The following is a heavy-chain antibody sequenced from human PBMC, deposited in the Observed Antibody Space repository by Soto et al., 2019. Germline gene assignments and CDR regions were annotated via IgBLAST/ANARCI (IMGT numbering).Heavy chain of an antibody. D-gene: IGHD3-22*01. CDR3: AKSTEQYDSSGYYLFDY. Sequence: GGSLRLSCAASGFTFSSYAMHWVRQAPGKGLEWVAVISYDGSNKYYADSVKGRFTISRDNSKNTLYLQMNSLRAEDTAVYYCAKSTEQYDSSGYYLFDYWGQGTLVTVSS. CDR1: GFTFSSYA. V-gene: IGHV3-30-3*02. J-gene: IGHJ4*02. CDR2: ISYDGSNK.